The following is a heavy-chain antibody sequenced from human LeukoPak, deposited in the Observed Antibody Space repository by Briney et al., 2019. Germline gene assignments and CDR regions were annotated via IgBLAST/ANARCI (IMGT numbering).Heavy chain of an antibody. Sequence: PGGSLRLSCAASGFTFSSYSMNWVRQAPGKGLEWVSSISSSSSYIYYADSVKGRFTISRDNAKNSLYLQMNSLRAEDTAVYYCASPGYPYYYGSGSYEYAFDIWGQGTMVTVSS. J-gene: IGHJ3*02. V-gene: IGHV3-21*01. CDR3: ASPGYPYYYGSGSYEYAFDI. CDR1: GFTFSSYS. D-gene: IGHD3-10*01. CDR2: ISSSSSYI.